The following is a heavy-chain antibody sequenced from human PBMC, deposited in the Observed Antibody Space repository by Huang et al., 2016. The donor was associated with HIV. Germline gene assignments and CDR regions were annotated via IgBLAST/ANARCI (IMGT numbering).Heavy chain of an antibody. CDR1: EFSLSTSGVG. J-gene: IGHJ4*02. D-gene: IGHD3-22*01. CDR3: VRIFGGYVSSGFLDYFDY. Sequence: QITLKESGPPLVKPTQTLTLTCIFTEFSLSTSGVGVGWIRQPPGKALEWLALIYWNDEKRYSPSLENRLTITKDTSKNQVVLTVTNVDPVDTATYFCVRIFGGYVSSGFLDYFDYWGQGTLVTVSS. V-gene: IGHV2-5*01. CDR2: IYWNDEK.